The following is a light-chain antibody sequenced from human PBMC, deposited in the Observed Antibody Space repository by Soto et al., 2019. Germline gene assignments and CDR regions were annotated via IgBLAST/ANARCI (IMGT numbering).Light chain of an antibody. CDR1: QDISRW. CDR3: QQANSFPLI. J-gene: IGKJ4*01. Sequence: DIQMTQSPSSMSASVGDGVTITCRASQDISRWLAWYQQKPGKAPKLLIYAASTLESGVPSRFSGSGSGTYFTLSIYSLQSEDSATYFCQQANSFPLIFGGGTKVDIK. V-gene: IGKV1-12*01. CDR2: AAS.